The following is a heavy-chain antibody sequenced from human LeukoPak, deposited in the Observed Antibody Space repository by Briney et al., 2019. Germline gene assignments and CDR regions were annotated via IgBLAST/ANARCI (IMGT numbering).Heavy chain of an antibody. J-gene: IGHJ4*02. Sequence: PGGSLRLSCAASGFNFNTYWMSWVRQAPGKGLEWVAFIRYDGSNKYYADSVKGRFTISRDNSKNTLYLQMNSLRAEDTAVYYCAKDMRHTDYWGQGTLVTVSS. CDR1: GFNFNTYW. V-gene: IGHV3-30*02. D-gene: IGHD2-21*01. CDR2: IRYDGSNK. CDR3: AKDMRHTDY.